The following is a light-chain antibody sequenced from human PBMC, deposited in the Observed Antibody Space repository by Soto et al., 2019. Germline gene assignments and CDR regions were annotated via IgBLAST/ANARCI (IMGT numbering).Light chain of an antibody. CDR2: DAS. V-gene: IGKV3-11*01. J-gene: IGKJ4*01. CDR3: QQQDT. CDR1: QSVSNNY. Sequence: EIVLTQSPGTLSLSPGERATLSCRASQSVSNNYLAWYQQKPGQAPRLLIYDASNRATGIPARFSGSGSGTDFTLTISSLEPEDFAVYYCQQQDTFGGGTKVDIK.